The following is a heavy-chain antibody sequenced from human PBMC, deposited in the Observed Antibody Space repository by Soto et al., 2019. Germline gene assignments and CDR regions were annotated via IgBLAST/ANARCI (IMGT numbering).Heavy chain of an antibody. V-gene: IGHV3-15*01. CDR2: IKSKTDGGTT. CDR1: VFTFSNAW. CDR3: TTTYYDFWSGSYYYYYGMDV. D-gene: IGHD3-3*01. Sequence: WWSLRLSCSASVFTFSNAWMSWFRQAPGKGLEWVGRIKSKTDGGTTDYAAPVKGRFTISRDDSKNTLYLQMNSLKTEDTAVYYCTTTYYDFWSGSYYYYYGMDVWGQGTTVTVSS. J-gene: IGHJ6*02.